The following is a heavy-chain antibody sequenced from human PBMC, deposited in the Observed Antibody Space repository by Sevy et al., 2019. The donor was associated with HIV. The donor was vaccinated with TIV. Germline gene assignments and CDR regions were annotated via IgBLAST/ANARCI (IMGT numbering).Heavy chain of an antibody. D-gene: IGHD3-22*01. V-gene: IGHV4-59*01. CDR3: AGGGGIYYDSRGFHPQYYFDS. Sequence: SETLSLTCAVSGGSINSFFWSWIRQSPGKGLEWIGYVYDSGNSEYNPSLRSRVTISVDTSKKQFSLKLCSVTAADTAVDYCAGGGGIYYDSRGFHPQYYFDSWGQGTLVTVSS. J-gene: IGHJ4*02. CDR2: VYDSGNS. CDR1: GGSINSFF.